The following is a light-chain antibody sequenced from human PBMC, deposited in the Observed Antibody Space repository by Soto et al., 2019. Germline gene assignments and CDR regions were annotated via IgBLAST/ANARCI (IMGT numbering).Light chain of an antibody. V-gene: IGLV2-23*02. CDR2: DVN. J-gene: IGLJ1*01. CDR1: SSDIGSYNL. Sequence: QSALTQPASVSGSPGQSITISCSGTSSDIGSYNLVYWYQHHPGKAPQLLIFDVNKRPSGVSDRFSGSKSGNTASLTISGLQAEDETDYYCCSYGCPNTYVFGTGTKLTVL. CDR3: CSYGCPNTYV.